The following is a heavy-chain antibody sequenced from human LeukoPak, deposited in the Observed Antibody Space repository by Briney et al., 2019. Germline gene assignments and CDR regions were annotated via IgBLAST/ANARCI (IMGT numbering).Heavy chain of an antibody. Sequence: GGSLRLSCTASGFTFKNYRMTWVRQAPGKGLEWVASMKDDGNEIQYVDSVKGRFTISRDNAKNSLYLQMNNLRAEDTAVYYYARVGPLNYYGSGSSDGGGQGTLVTVSS. CDR3: ARVGPLNYYGSGSSDG. J-gene: IGHJ4*02. D-gene: IGHD3-10*01. CDR2: MKDDGNEI. CDR1: GFTFKNYR. V-gene: IGHV3-7*01.